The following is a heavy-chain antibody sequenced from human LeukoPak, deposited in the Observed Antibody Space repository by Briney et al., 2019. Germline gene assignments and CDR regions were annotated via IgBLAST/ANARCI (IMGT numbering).Heavy chain of an antibody. CDR3: ARDRLGGDLDY. V-gene: IGHV4-31*03. J-gene: IGHJ4*02. D-gene: IGHD3-16*01. CDR1: GGSISSGGYY. Sequence: SETLSLTCTVSGGSISSGGYYWSWIRQHPEKGLEWIGYIYYSGSTYYNPSLKSRVTISVDTSKNQFSLKLSSVTAADTAVYYCARDRLGGDLDYWGQGTLVTVSS. CDR2: IYYSGST.